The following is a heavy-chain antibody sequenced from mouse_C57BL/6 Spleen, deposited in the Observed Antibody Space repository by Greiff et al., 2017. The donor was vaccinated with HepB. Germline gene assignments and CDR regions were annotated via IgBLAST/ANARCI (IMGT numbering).Heavy chain of an antibody. J-gene: IGHJ3*01. CDR3: ARGNYDYDWFAY. V-gene: IGHV1-64*01. Sequence: QVQLKQPGAELVKPGASVKLSCKASGYTFTSYWMHWVKQRPGQGLEWIGMIHPNSGSTNYNEKFKSKATLTVDKSSSTAYMQLSSLTSEDSAVYCCARGNYDYDWFAYWGQGTLVTVSA. D-gene: IGHD2-4*01. CDR2: IHPNSGST. CDR1: GYTFTSYW.